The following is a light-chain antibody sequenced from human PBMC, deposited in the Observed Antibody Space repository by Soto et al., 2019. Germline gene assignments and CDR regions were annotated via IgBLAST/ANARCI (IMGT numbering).Light chain of an antibody. Sequence: MTQSPATLSVSPGDRVTLSCRASQSVRNSVAWYQQRPGQAPWLLIYDASFRATGISARFSGSGSGTEFTLTISGLQSEDFAVYYCQQYNNWPRTFGQGTKLEI. J-gene: IGKJ2*01. V-gene: IGKV3-15*01. CDR2: DAS. CDR1: QSVRNS. CDR3: QQYNNWPRT.